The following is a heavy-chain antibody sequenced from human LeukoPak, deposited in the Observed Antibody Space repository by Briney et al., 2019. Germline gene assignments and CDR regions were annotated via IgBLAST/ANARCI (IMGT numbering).Heavy chain of an antibody. D-gene: IGHD7-27*01. CDR2: ISYDGTNK. J-gene: IGHJ3*02. CDR1: GFTFSTYA. V-gene: IGHV3-30-3*01. Sequence: GGPLRLSCAASGFTFSTYAMHWVRQAPGKGLEWVAFISYDGTNKYCADSVKGRFTISRDNSKNTLYLQMNSLRAEDTALYYCAREILTGYAFDIWGQGTMVTVSS. CDR3: AREILTGYAFDI.